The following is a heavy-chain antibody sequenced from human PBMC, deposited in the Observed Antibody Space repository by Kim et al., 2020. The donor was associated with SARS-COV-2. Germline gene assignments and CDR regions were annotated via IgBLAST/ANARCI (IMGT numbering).Heavy chain of an antibody. J-gene: IGHJ2*01. CDR2: IAYDASNK. CDR1: GFTLSSYG. CDR3: YRARNTCGLFIYWDI. D-gene: IGHD2-21*01. Sequence: GWSLRLSCAASGFTLSSYGMHWVRQAPGKGLEWVAVIAYDASNKYYADTVNGRFIITRAISKHTINIQMNIKSIEDTAGSICYRARNTCGLFIYWDI. V-gene: IGHV3-33*05.